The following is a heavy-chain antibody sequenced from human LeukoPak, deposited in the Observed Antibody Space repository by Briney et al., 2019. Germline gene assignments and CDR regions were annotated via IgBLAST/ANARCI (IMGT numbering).Heavy chain of an antibody. D-gene: IGHD2-15*01. CDR2: IIPIFGTA. CDR1: GGTFSSYA. V-gene: IGHV1-69*05. J-gene: IGHJ5*02. Sequence: SVKVSCKASGGTFSSYAISWVRQAPGQGLEWMGGIIPIFGTANYAQKFQGGVTITTDESTSTAYMELSSLRSEDTAVYYCALSHCSGGSCFNLGGGLEFDPWGQGTLVTVSS. CDR3: ALSHCSGGSCFNLGGGLEFDP.